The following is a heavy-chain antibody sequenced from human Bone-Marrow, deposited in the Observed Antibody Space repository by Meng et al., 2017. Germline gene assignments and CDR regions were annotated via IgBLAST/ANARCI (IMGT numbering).Heavy chain of an antibody. D-gene: IGHD4/OR15-4a*01. J-gene: IGHJ3*02. Sequence: SCKASGYTFTSYYMHWVRQAPGKGLEWVAVISYDESFRYYASSVKGRFTISRGDPWNTLSLQMTSLKTEDTAVYYCVRESNSFDIWGQGIMVTVSS. CDR2: ISYDESFR. CDR1: GYTFTSYY. CDR3: VRESNSFDI. V-gene: IGHV3-30*04.